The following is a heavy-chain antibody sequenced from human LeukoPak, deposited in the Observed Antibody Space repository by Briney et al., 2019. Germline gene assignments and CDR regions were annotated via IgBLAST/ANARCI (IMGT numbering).Heavy chain of an antibody. D-gene: IGHD3-3*01. CDR2: FYHSGRT. CDR1: GYSINSGYY. V-gene: IGHV4-38-2*02. CDR3: AKDATYYDFWSGSTVGGEGYYFDY. Sequence: SETLSLTCTVSGYSINSGYYWGWIRQPPGKGLEWIGSFYHSGRTYYNPSLKSRVTISADTSKNQFSLKLTSVTAADTAVYCCAKDATYYDFWSGSTVGGEGYYFDYWGQGILVTVSS. J-gene: IGHJ4*02.